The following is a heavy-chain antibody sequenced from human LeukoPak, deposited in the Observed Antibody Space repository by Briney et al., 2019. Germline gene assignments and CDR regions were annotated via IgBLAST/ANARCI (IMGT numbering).Heavy chain of an antibody. D-gene: IGHD2-15*01. V-gene: IGHV3-48*02. J-gene: IGHJ4*02. Sequence: QTGGSLRLSCAASGFTFSSFGMNWVRQAPGKGLEWVSYISSVSSTIYYADSVKGRFTISRDNAKNSLYLQMKSLRDEDTAVYYCARDLGNPGWYPGYWGRGTLVTVSS. CDR3: ARDLGNPGWYPGY. CDR2: ISSVSSTI. CDR1: GFTFSSFG.